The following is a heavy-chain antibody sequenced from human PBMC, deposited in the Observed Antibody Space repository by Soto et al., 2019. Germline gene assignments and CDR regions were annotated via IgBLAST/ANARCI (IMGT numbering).Heavy chain of an antibody. V-gene: IGHV3-23*01. Sequence: PGGSLRLSCAASGFTFSSYTMSWVRQSPGKGLEWVSAISGSGGSTYYADSVKGRFTISRDNSKNTLYLQMSSLRGEDTAGYYCAKERFDSSGYPIDYWGQATLVTVSS. D-gene: IGHD3-22*01. CDR2: ISGSGGST. CDR3: AKERFDSSGYPIDY. CDR1: GFTFSSYT. J-gene: IGHJ4*02.